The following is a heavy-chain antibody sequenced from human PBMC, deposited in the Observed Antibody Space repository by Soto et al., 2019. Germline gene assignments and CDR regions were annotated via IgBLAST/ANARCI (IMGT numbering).Heavy chain of an antibody. D-gene: IGHD3-3*01. CDR2: MYYSGST. CDR1: GGSISSSSYY. Sequence: SETLSLTCTVSGGSISSSSYYWGWIRQPPGKGLEWIGSMYYSGSTYYNPSLKSRVTISVDTSKNQFSLKLSSVIAADTAVYYCARHSASSWSYYYYMDVWGQGTTVTVSS. CDR3: ARHSASSWSYYYYMDV. J-gene: IGHJ6*03. V-gene: IGHV4-39*01.